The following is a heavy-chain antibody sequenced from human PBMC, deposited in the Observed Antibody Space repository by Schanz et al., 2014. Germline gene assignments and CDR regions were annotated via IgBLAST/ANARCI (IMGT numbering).Heavy chain of an antibody. CDR3: ARHGGIPYYPMDV. CDR2: ISYSGST. J-gene: IGHJ6*02. CDR1: GASISSGGYY. V-gene: IGHV4-31*03. Sequence: QVQLQESGPGLVKPSQTLSLTCTVSGASISSGGYYWDWIRLLPGKGLEWIGYISYSGSTSFNPSLKSRLPMSVDTSKNQCSLRLSSVTAADTAVYYCARHGGIPYYPMDVWGQGTTVTVSS. D-gene: IGHD3-16*01.